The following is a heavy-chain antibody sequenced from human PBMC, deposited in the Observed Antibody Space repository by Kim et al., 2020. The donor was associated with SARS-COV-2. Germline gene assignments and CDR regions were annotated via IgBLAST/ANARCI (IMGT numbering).Heavy chain of an antibody. CDR3: AREGTGSYTEAFDI. Sequence: GGSLRLSCAASGFTFSPYAMNWVRQAPGKGLEWVSSIDGSSRNIYYADSVKGRFTISRDNAKNSLYLQMNSLKTEDTAIYYCAREGTGSYTEAFDIWGQGTMVAVSS. CDR1: GFTFSPYA. J-gene: IGHJ3*02. D-gene: IGHD1-26*01. CDR2: IDGSSRNI. V-gene: IGHV3-21*01.